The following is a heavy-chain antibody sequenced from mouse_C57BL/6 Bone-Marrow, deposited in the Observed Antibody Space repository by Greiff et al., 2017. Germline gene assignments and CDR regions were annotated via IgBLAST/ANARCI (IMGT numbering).Heavy chain of an antibody. Sequence: QVQLQQPGAELVMPGASVKLSCKASGYTFTSYWMHWVTQRPGQGLEWIGEIDPSDSYTNYNQKFKGKSTLTVDKSSSTAYMQLSSLTSEDSAVYYCARRGSSDAMDYWGQGTSVTVSS. CDR1: GYTFTSYW. D-gene: IGHD1-1*01. CDR3: ARRGSSDAMDY. J-gene: IGHJ4*01. CDR2: IDPSDSYT. V-gene: IGHV1-69*01.